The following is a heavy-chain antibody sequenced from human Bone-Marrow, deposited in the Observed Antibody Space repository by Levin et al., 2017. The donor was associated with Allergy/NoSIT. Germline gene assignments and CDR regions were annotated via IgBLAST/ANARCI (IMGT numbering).Heavy chain of an antibody. Sequence: PGGSLRLSCKASGYTFTGDYIHWVRQAPGQGFEWMGWINPSSGATRYSQKFQGRVTMTRDTSISTAYMELSSLRSDDTAVYYCARDREVAGKWTFDYWGQGTLVIVSS. V-gene: IGHV1-2*02. CDR2: INPSSGAT. J-gene: IGHJ4*02. CDR3: ARDREVAGKWTFDY. D-gene: IGHD6-19*01. CDR1: GYTFTGDY.